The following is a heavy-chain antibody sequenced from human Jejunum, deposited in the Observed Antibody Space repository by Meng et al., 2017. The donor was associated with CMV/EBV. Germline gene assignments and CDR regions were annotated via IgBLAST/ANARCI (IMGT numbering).Heavy chain of an antibody. CDR2: IGQGGGRI. CDR3: MKDYPAANSVNYGDVFFDD. J-gene: IGHJ4*02. Sequence: TFSDYAVSWVSLGAGEGLAWVSVIGQGGGRIYCANTVRGRFSNCRDNSKNMLFLRMSSLRAEDTAIYYCMKDYPAANSVNYGDVFFDDWGLGTLVTVSS. CDR1: TFSDYA. D-gene: IGHD4/OR15-4a*01. V-gene: IGHV3-23*01.